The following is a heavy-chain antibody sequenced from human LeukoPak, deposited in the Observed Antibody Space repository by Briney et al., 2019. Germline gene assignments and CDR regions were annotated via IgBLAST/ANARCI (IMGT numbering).Heavy chain of an antibody. V-gene: IGHV3-48*01. CDR1: GFTFSSYA. Sequence: GGSLRLSCVASGFTFSSYAMNWVRQAPGKGLEWVSYISSGSITIDNADSVKGRFTISRDNAKNSLYLQMNSLRAEDTAVYYCARVYRNEEGFWTPNNYMDVWGKGTTVTISS. CDR3: ARVYRNEEGFWTPNNYMDV. CDR2: ISSGSITI. D-gene: IGHD3/OR15-3a*01. J-gene: IGHJ6*03.